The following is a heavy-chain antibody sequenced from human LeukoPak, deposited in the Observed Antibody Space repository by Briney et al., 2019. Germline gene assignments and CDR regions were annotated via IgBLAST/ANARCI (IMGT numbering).Heavy chain of an antibody. V-gene: IGHV5-51*01. Sequence: GESLKISRKGPGYSFTSYWIGWVRQMPGKGLEWMGIIYPGDSDTRYSPSFQGQVTISADKSISTAYLQWSSLKASDTAMYYCARHTYYYDSSGSPGGDYWGQGTLVTVSS. CDR3: ARHTYYYDSSGSPGGDY. D-gene: IGHD3-22*01. CDR1: GYSFTSYW. J-gene: IGHJ4*02. CDR2: IYPGDSDT.